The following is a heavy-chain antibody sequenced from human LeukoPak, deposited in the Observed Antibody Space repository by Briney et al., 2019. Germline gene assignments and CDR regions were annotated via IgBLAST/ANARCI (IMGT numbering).Heavy chain of an antibody. CDR1: GFTLSSYA. J-gene: IGHJ4*02. CDR3: AKVEGMVRGAINY. CDR2: ISGSTGST. Sequence: GGSLRLSCAASGFTLSSYAMSWVRQAPGKGLEWVSTISGSTGSTYYADSVKGRFTISRDNSKNTLYLQMNSLRAEDTAVYYCAKVEGMVRGAINYWGQGTLVTVSS. V-gene: IGHV3-23*01. D-gene: IGHD3-10*01.